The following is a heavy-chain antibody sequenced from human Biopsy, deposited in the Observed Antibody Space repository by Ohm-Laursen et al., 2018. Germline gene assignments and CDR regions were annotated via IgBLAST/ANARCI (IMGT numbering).Heavy chain of an antibody. CDR3: ARNRRFYSDRTVPGYFDL. Sequence: TLSFTCSVSGVYISDYYWSWIRQPPGKGLVWIGYVYYSGSTDYNSFLQSRVTIWVDTSKNHFLLRMRSVTTADTAIYYCARNRRFYSDRTVPGYFDLWGRGTLVTVSS. J-gene: IGHJ2*01. V-gene: IGHV4-59*01. CDR2: VYYSGST. CDR1: GVYISDYY. D-gene: IGHD3-22*01.